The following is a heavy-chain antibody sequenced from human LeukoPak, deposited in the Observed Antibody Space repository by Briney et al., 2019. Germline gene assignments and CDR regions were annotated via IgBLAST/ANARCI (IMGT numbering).Heavy chain of an antibody. V-gene: IGHV4-61*02. J-gene: IGHJ5*02. CDR3: ARRGRGSGSYDWFDP. CDR1: GGSISSSSYY. CDR2: IYTSGST. Sequence: SETLSLTCTVSGGSISSSSYYWSWIRQPAGKGLEWIGRIYTSGSTNYNPSLKSRVTISVDTSKNQFSLKLSSVTAADTAVYYCARRGRGSGSYDWFDPWGQGTLVTVSS. D-gene: IGHD3-10*01.